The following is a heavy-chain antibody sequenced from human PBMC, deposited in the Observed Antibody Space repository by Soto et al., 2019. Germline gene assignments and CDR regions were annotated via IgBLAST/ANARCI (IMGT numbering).Heavy chain of an antibody. CDR2: IWYDGSNK. Sequence: GGSLRLSCAASGFTFSSYGMHWVRQAPGKGLEWVAVIWYDGSNKYYADSVKGRFTISRDNSKNTLYLQMNSLRAEDTAVYYCASDYYCSGGSCYYTFDYWGQGTLVTVSS. CDR3: ASDYYCSGGSCYYTFDY. J-gene: IGHJ4*02. CDR1: GFTFSSYG. D-gene: IGHD2-15*01. V-gene: IGHV3-33*01.